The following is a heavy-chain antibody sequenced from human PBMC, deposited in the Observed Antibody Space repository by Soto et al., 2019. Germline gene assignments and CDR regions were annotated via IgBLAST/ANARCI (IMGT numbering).Heavy chain of an antibody. V-gene: IGHV3-53*01. D-gene: IGHD3-10*01. Sequence: GGSLRLSCAGSGFTVSSNYMSWVRQAPGKGLEWVSLIYSADNTYYADSVKGRFTISRDNSKNTLYLQMNSLRGEDTAVYYCASALMVRGLIRGYYSYGMDVWGQGTTVTVSS. J-gene: IGHJ6*02. CDR3: ASALMVRGLIRGYYSYGMDV. CDR1: GFTVSSNY. CDR2: IYSADNT.